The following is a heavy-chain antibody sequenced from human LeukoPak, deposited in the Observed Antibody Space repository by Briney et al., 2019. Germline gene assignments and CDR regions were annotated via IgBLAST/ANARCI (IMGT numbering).Heavy chain of an antibody. D-gene: IGHD1-26*01. V-gene: IGHV1-2*02. CDR2: INPKNGCR. Sequence: ASVKVSCKASGYTFTGYYMHWVRQAPGQGLEWMGWINPKNGCRSYAQKFQARITMTTDTSTNTAYMQLSRLRFDDTAVYYCASWDAPGFDYWGQGTLVTVSS. J-gene: IGHJ4*02. CDR1: GYTFTGYY. CDR3: ASWDAPGFDY.